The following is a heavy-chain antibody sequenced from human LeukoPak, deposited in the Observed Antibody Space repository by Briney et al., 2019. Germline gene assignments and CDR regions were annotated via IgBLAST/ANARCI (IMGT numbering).Heavy chain of an antibody. J-gene: IGHJ4*02. CDR1: GTSITTSFW. D-gene: IGHD3-10*01. V-gene: IGHV4-4*02. Sequence: SGTLSLTCGVSGTSITTSFWWSWVRQSPGKGLEWIGEVYYTGNPNYNPSLLSRVSVSMDKSKNEFSLKLTSMTAADTGVYYCARLSGTFGGHIRARGVFIDWGQGTQVTVSS. CDR3: ARLSGTFGGHIRARGVFID. CDR2: VYYTGNP.